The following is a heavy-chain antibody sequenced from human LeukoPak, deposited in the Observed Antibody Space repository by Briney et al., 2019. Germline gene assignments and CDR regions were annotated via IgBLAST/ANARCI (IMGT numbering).Heavy chain of an antibody. CDR3: ARDILDY. J-gene: IGHJ4*02. D-gene: IGHD2-21*01. CDR1: GFTFSSYW. V-gene: IGHV3-23*01. CDR2: ITGSGGAT. Sequence: GSLRLSCAASGFTFSSYWMHWVRQAPGKGLEWVSAITGSGGATYYADSVKGRFTISRDNSKNTLYLQMNSLRAEDTAVYYCARDILDYWGQGTLVTVSS.